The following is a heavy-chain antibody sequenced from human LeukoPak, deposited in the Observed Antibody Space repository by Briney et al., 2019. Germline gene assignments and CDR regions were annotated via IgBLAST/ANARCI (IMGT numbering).Heavy chain of an antibody. CDR2: IYGGGST. V-gene: IGHV3-66*02. D-gene: IGHD2-15*01. Sequence: GGSLRLSCAASGFTVSSNSMNWVRQAPGKGLEWVSVIYGGGSTYYADSVKGRFTISRDNSKNTLYLQMNSLRAEDTAVYYCARAVGYCSGGSCHTPPGDIWGQGTMVTVSS. CDR1: GFTVSSNS. CDR3: ARAVGYCSGGSCHTPPGDI. J-gene: IGHJ3*02.